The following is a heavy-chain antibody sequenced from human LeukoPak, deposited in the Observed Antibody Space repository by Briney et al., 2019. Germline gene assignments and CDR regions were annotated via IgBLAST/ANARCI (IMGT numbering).Heavy chain of an antibody. CDR3: ARVISEGIWLGELISFDN. V-gene: IGHV4-31*03. CDR2: IYYSGST. Sequence: PSQTLSLTCTVSGGSISSGGYYWSWIRQRPGKGLEWIGYIYYSGSTYYNPSLKSRVTISVDTSKNQFSLKLSSVTAADTAVYYCARVISEGIWLGELISFDNWGQGTLVTVSS. D-gene: IGHD3-10*01. J-gene: IGHJ4*02. CDR1: GGSISSGGYY.